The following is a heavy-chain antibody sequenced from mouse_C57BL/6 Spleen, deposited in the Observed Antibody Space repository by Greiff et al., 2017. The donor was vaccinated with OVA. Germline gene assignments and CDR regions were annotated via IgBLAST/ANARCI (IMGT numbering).Heavy chain of an antibody. Sequence: EVQRVESGPGLVKPSQSLSLTCSVTGYSITSGYYWNWIRQFPGNKLEWMGYISYDGSNNYNPSLKNRISITRDTSKNQFFLKLNSVTTEDTATYYCARYRPSYAMDYWGQGTSVTVSS. CDR3: ARYRPSYAMDY. J-gene: IGHJ4*01. CDR2: ISYDGSN. V-gene: IGHV3-6*01. CDR1: GYSITSGYY.